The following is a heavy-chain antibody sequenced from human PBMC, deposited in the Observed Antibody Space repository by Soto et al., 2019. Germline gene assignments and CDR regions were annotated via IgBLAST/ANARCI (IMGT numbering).Heavy chain of an antibody. CDR2: IIPIFDTV. Sequence: QVQLVQSGSEVRKPGSSVKVSCRSSGGTFSGYTISWVRQAPGQGLEWLGGIIPIFDTVNYAQKLQGRLTINADNSTTTAYMELSGLRHEDTAMYYCTSYDFVTGSSQWGQGTLVTVSS. CDR1: GGTFSGYT. CDR3: TSYDFVTGSSQ. J-gene: IGHJ4*02. D-gene: IGHD3-9*01. V-gene: IGHV1-69*14.